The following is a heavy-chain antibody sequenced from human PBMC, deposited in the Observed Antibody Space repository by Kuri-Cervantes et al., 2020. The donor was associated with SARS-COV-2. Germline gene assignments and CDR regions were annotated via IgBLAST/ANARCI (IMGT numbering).Heavy chain of an antibody. V-gene: IGHV4-59*08. Sequence: SETLSLTCTVSGGSISSYYWSWIRQPPGKGLEWIGYIYYSGSTNYNPSLKSRVTISVDTSKNQFSLKLSSVTAADTAVYYCARSLTIFGVVTSNWFDPWGQGNRV. CDR2: IYYSGST. CDR3: ARSLTIFGVVTSNWFDP. D-gene: IGHD3-3*01. J-gene: IGHJ5*02. CDR1: GGSISSYY.